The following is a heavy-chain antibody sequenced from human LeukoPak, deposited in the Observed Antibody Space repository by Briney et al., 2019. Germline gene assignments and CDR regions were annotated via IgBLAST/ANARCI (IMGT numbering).Heavy chain of an antibody. CDR1: GYTFTSYD. CDR2: MNPNSGNT. CDR3: ARGGASSIAGNEGFDY. Sequence: ASVKVSCKASGYTFTSYDINLVRQATGQGLEWMGWMNPNSGNTGYAQKFQGRVTITRNTSISTAYMELSSLRSEDTAVYYCARGGASSIAGNEGFDYWGQGTLVTVSS. J-gene: IGHJ4*02. V-gene: IGHV1-8*03. D-gene: IGHD6-6*01.